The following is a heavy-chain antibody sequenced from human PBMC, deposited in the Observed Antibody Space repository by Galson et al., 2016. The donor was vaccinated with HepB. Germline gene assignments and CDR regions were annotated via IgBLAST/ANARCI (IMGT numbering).Heavy chain of an antibody. CDR3: ARGGTGRLAYYYYGMDV. J-gene: IGHJ6*02. Sequence: SLRLSCAASGFTFRYFSIHLVRQAPGEGLEWVTLISDDGSSKYYADSVKGRFTISRDNSKNTVNLQMNNLRTEDTAVYYCARGGTGRLAYYYYGMDVWGPGTTVTVSS. CDR2: ISDDGSSK. CDR1: GFTFRYFS. D-gene: IGHD1-1*01. V-gene: IGHV3-30*04.